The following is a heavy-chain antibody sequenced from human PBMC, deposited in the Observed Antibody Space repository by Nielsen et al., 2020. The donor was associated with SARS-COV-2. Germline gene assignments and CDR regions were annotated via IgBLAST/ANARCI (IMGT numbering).Heavy chain of an antibody. J-gene: IGHJ6*03. Sequence: SETLSLTCTVSGGSISGHYWSWIRQPPGREMEYIGYIYCSGTTNYNPSLKSRVAMSVDAAKNQFSLKLHSVTAADTAVYYCARRGYDFWSSPRYFYMDVWGRGTTVTVSS. CDR2: IYCSGTT. V-gene: IGHV4-59*08. D-gene: IGHD3/OR15-3a*01. CDR1: GGSISGHY. CDR3: ARRGYDFWSSPRYFYMDV.